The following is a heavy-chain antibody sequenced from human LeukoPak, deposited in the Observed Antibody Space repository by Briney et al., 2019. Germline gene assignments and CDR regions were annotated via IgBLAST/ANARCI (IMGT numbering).Heavy chain of an antibody. D-gene: IGHD2-15*01. V-gene: IGHV3-66*01. CDR1: GFTVSSNY. J-gene: IGHJ6*02. CDR3: ARGLLGYCSGGSCFGMDV. Sequence: GGSLRRSCAASGFTVSSNYMSWVRQAPGKGLEWVSVIYSGGSTYYADSVKGRFTISRDNSKNTLYLQMNSLRAEDTAVYYCARGLLGYCSGGSCFGMDVWGQGTTVTVSS. CDR2: IYSGGST.